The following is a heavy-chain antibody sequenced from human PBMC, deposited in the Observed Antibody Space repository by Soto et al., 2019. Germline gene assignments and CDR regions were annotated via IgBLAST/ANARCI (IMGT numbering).Heavy chain of an antibody. CDR2: ITPYNGDT. V-gene: IGHV1-18*01. Sequence: QVQLLQSGAEVKKPGASLKVSCKASGYSFATYGIGWVRQAPGQGLEWMGWITPYNGDTNYEQKLQCRVTMTTDTSTSTAYMEVRSLRSDDTAVYYCARFAPCSGGLCYSRPLDNWGQGTLVTVSS. CDR1: GYSFATYG. CDR3: ARFAPCSGGLCYSRPLDN. J-gene: IGHJ4*02. D-gene: IGHD2-15*01.